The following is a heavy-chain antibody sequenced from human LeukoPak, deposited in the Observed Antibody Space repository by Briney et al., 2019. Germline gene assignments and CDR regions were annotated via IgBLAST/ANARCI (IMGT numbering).Heavy chain of an antibody. J-gene: IGHJ4*02. CDR1: GGSISSSSYY. CDR3: ARSASGDIDY. V-gene: IGHV4-39*01. Sequence: SETLSLTCTVSGGSISSSSYYWGWIRQPPGKGLEWIGSIYYSGSTYYNPSLKSRVTISVDTSKNQFSLKLSSVTAADTAVYYCARSASGDIDYWGQGTLVAVSS. D-gene: IGHD4-17*01. CDR2: IYYSGST.